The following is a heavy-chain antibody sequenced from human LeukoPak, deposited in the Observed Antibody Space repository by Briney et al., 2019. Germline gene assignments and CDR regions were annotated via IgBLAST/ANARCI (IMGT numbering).Heavy chain of an antibody. CDR1: GFSFSDA. V-gene: IGHV3-23*01. J-gene: IGHJ4*02. D-gene: IGHD3-3*01. Sequence: GGSLRLSCAASGFSFSDAWMSWVRQAPGKGLEWVSAISGSGGSTYYADSVKGRFTISRDNSKNTLYLQMNSLRAEDTAVYYCAKPYDFLYYFDYWGQGTLVTVSS. CDR3: AKPYDFLYYFDY. CDR2: ISGSGGST.